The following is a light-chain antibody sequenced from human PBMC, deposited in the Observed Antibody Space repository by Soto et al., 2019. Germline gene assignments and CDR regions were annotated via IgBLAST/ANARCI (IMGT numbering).Light chain of an antibody. CDR3: QTWGAGIQV. CDR1: SGHSSYA. Sequence: QLVLTQSPSASASLGASVKLTCTLSSGHSSYAIAWHPQQPEKGPRYLMKLNSDGSHSKGDGIPDRFSGSSSGAERYLTISRLQSEDEADYYCQTWGAGIQVFGGGTKVTVL. CDR2: LNSDGSH. V-gene: IGLV4-69*01. J-gene: IGLJ3*02.